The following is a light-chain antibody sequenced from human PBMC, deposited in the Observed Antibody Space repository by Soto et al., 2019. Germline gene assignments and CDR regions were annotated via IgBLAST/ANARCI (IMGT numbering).Light chain of an antibody. Sequence: DIQMTQSPSSLSASVGDRVTITCRASQAIGNYLAWYQQKPGKVPKLLIYTASTLQSGVPFRFSGSGSGTDVTLTISSRQPEDGATYYCQKYNSAPWTFGQGTKVEIK. V-gene: IGKV1-27*01. J-gene: IGKJ1*01. CDR2: TAS. CDR1: QAIGNY. CDR3: QKYNSAPWT.